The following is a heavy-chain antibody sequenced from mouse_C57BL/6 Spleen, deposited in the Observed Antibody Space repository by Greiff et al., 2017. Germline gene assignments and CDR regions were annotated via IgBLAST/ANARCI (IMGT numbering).Heavy chain of an antibody. Sequence: QVQLKESGPELVKPGASVKISCKASGYSFTSYYIHWVKQRPGQGLEWIGWIYPGSGNTKYYEKFKGKAILTADTSSSTAYMQLSSLTSEDSTVYYCARRAYAWGYFDVWGTGTTVTVSS. CDR1: GYSFTSYY. CDR2: IYPGSGNT. D-gene: IGHD6-5*01. CDR3: ARRAYAWGYFDV. V-gene: IGHV1-66*01. J-gene: IGHJ1*03.